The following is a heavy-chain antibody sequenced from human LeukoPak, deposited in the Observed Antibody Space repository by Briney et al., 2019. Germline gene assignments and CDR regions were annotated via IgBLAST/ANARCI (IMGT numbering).Heavy chain of an antibody. CDR3: ARAEYCSGGSCYVVDY. J-gene: IGHJ4*02. D-gene: IGHD2-15*01. Sequence: ASVKVSCKASGYTFTGYYMHWVRQAPGQGLEWMGWINPNSGGTNYAQKFQGRVTMTRDTSISTAYMELSRLRSDDTAVYYCARAEYCSGGSCYVVDYWGQETLVTVSS. CDR1: GYTFTGYY. CDR2: INPNSGGT. V-gene: IGHV1-2*02.